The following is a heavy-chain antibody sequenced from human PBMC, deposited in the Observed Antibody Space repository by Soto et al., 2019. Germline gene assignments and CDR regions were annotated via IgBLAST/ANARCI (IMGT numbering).Heavy chain of an antibody. Sequence: QVQLQESGPGLVKPSQTLSLTCTVSGGSISSGDYYWSWIRQPPGKGLEWIGYIYYSGSTYYNPSLKSRVTISVYTSKNQFSLKLSSVTAADTAVSYCAREVITGPNWFDPWGQGTLVTVSS. V-gene: IGHV4-30-4*01. CDR1: GGSISSGDYY. CDR2: IYYSGST. CDR3: AREVITGPNWFDP. J-gene: IGHJ5*02. D-gene: IGHD3-10*01.